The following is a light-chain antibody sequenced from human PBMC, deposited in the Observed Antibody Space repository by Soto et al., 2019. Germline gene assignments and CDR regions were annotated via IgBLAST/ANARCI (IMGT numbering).Light chain of an antibody. CDR3: QQYNNWPET. CDR2: GAS. J-gene: IGKJ1*01. V-gene: IGKV3-15*01. CDR1: QSVSIN. Sequence: EIVMTQSPATLSVSPGERATLSCRASQSVSINLAWYQQKPGQAPRLLIYGASTRATGIPARFSGSGSGTESTLTISSLQSEDFAVYYCQQYNNWPETFGQGTKVEI.